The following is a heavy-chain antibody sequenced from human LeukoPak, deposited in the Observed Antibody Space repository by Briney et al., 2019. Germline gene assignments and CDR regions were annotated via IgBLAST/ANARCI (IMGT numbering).Heavy chain of an antibody. V-gene: IGHV3-15*01. D-gene: IGHD3-10*01. J-gene: IGHJ4*02. CDR3: TTDPPVPFDY. CDR2: IKSKTDDGTT. CDR1: GFTFSNAW. Sequence: GGALRLSCAASGFTFSNAWMSWVRQAPGKGLEWVGRIKSKTDDGTTDYAAPVKGRFTISRDDSKNTLYLQMNSLKTEDTAVYYCTTDPPVPFDYWGQGTLVTVSS.